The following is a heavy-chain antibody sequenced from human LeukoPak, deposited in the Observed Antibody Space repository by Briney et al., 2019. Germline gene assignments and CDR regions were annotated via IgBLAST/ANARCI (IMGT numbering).Heavy chain of an antibody. Sequence: ASVKVSCKASGYTFTGYYMHWVRPAPGQGLEWMGWINPNSGGTNYAQKFQGRVTMTRDTSISTAYMELSRLRSDDTAVYYCARNSGDAGWFDPWGQGTLVTVSS. D-gene: IGHD5-12*01. J-gene: IGHJ5*02. CDR2: INPNSGGT. CDR3: ARNSGDAGWFDP. CDR1: GYTFTGYY. V-gene: IGHV1-2*02.